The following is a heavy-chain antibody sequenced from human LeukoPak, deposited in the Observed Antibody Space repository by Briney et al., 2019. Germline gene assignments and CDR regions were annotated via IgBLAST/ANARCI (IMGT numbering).Heavy chain of an antibody. V-gene: IGHV4-59*01. D-gene: IGHD7-27*01. Sequence: PSETLSLTCTVSGGSISSYYWGWIRQSPGKGLEWIGYIYYSGSTNYNPSFKSRVTISVDTSKNQFSLKLSSVTAADTAVYYCARGELGIWYFDLWGRGTLVTVSS. CDR3: ARGELGIWYFDL. J-gene: IGHJ2*01. CDR2: IYYSGST. CDR1: GGSISSYY.